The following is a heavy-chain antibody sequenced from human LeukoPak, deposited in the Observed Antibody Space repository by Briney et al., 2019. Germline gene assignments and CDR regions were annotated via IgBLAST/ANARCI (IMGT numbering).Heavy chain of an antibody. V-gene: IGHV1-18*01. CDR1: GYTFTSYG. J-gene: IGHJ5*02. CDR3: ARVQITIFGVVIGWFDP. D-gene: IGHD3-3*01. CDR2: ISAYNGNT. Sequence: ASVKVSCKASGYTFTSYGISWVRQAPGQGLEWMGWISAYNGNTNYAQKLQGRVTMTTDTSTSTAYMELRSLRSDDTAVYCCARVQITIFGVVIGWFDPWGQGTLVTVSS.